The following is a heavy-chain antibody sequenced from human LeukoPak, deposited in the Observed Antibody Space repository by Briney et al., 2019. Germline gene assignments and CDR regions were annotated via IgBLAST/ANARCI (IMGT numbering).Heavy chain of an antibody. Sequence: SETLSLTCTVSGGSIRSYYWSWIRQPPGKGLEWIGYDFYSGSTNYSPSLKSRVSISVDTSKNQFSLKLSSVTAADTAVYYCARGGTSANFQHWGQGTLLTVSS. CDR1: GGSIRSYY. J-gene: IGHJ1*01. CDR3: ARGGTSANFQH. CDR2: DFYSGST. V-gene: IGHV4-59*12.